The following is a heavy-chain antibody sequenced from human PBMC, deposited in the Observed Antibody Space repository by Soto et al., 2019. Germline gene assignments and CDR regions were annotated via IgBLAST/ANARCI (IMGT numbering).Heavy chain of an antibody. CDR3: ARALIAAADNWFDP. J-gene: IGHJ5*02. V-gene: IGHV1-18*01. CDR1: GYTFTSYG. D-gene: IGHD6-13*01. Sequence: QVQLVQSGAEVKKPGASVKVSCKASGYTFTSYGISWVRQAPGQGLEWMGWISAYNGNTNYAQKLRGRVTTTTDTSTSTGYRELRSLRADDTTVQYCARALIAAADNWFDPWGQGTLVTVSS. CDR2: ISAYNGNT.